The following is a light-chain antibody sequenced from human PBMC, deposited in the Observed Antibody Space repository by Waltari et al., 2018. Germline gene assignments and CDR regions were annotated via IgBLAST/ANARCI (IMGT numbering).Light chain of an antibody. Sequence: QSALTQPASVSGSPGQSITISCTGTSSDVGNYKRVSWCQQHPGKAPKLMIYAVSKRPSGVSDRFSGSKSGDMASLTISGLQPEDEAEYFCSSYAGSSKGVFGGGTKVTVL. V-gene: IGLV2-23*02. J-gene: IGLJ2*01. CDR3: SSYAGSSKGV. CDR1: SSDVGNYKR. CDR2: AVS.